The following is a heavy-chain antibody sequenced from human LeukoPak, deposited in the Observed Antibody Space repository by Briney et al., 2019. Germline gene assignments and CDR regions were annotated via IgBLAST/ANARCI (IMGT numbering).Heavy chain of an antibody. CDR3: ARLPYCTNGVCYTISSAFDI. J-gene: IGHJ3*02. V-gene: IGHV5-51*01. D-gene: IGHD2-8*01. Sequence: KGGESLKTSCKGSGYSFTSYWIGWVRQMPGKGLEWMGIIYPGDSDTRYSPSFQGRVTISADKSISTAYLQWSSLKASDTAMYYCARLPYCTNGVCYTISSAFDIWGQGTMVTVSS. CDR2: IYPGDSDT. CDR1: GYSFTSYW.